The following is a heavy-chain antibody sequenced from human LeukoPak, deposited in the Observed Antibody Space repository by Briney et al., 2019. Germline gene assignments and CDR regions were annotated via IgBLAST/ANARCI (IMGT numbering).Heavy chain of an antibody. D-gene: IGHD5-12*01. CDR1: GYTFTAYH. J-gene: IGHJ3*02. Sequence: GASVKVSCKASGYTFTAYHIHWVRQAPGQGLEWMGRFNPNTGGTNYAQKFQGRVTMTRDTSISTAYMELSRLRSDDTAVYYCARVRAKTGGSSDYDILYAFDIWGQGTMVTVSS. V-gene: IGHV1-2*06. CDR3: ARVRAKTGGSSDYDILYAFDI. CDR2: FNPNTGGT.